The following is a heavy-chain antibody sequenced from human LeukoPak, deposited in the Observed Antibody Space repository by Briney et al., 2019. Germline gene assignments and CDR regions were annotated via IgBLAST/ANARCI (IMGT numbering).Heavy chain of an antibody. Sequence: GGSLRLSCAASGFTFSSYGMHWVRQAPGKGLEWVAFIRYDGSNKYYADSVKGRFTISRDNSKNTLYLQMNSLRAEDTAVYYCAKGFGYFDMDGAFDIWGQGTMVTVSS. J-gene: IGHJ3*02. CDR2: IRYDGSNK. V-gene: IGHV3-30*02. D-gene: IGHD3-9*01. CDR3: AKGFGYFDMDGAFDI. CDR1: GFTFSSYG.